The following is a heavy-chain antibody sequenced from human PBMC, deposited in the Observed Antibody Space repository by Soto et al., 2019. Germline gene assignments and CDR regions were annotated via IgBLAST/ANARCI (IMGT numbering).Heavy chain of an antibody. J-gene: IGHJ4*02. CDR2: ISTYDGNT. CDR3: ARDRGRSCIGGICPFDY. V-gene: IGHV1-18*01. D-gene: IGHD2-15*01. CDR1: GYSFAIYG. Sequence: ASVKVSCKASGYSFAIYGITWVRQAPGQGLEWMGWISTYDGNTNYAQNFQGRVSMARDTSTSTAYMELRSLRSDDTAVYYCARDRGRSCIGGICPFDYWGQGTLVTVPQ.